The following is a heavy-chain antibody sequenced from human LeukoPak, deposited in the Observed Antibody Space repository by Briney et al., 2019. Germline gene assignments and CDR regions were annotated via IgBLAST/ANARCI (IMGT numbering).Heavy chain of an antibody. D-gene: IGHD3-22*01. V-gene: IGHV3-20*04. CDR3: ARDYYDSSGPHDAFDI. CDR2: INWNGGST. J-gene: IGHJ3*02. Sequence: GGSLRLSCAASGFTFDDYGMSWVRQAPGEGLEWVSGINWNGGSTGYADSVKGRFTISRDNAKNSLYLQMNSLRAEDTALYYCARDYYDSSGPHDAFDIWGQGTMVTVSS. CDR1: GFTFDDYG.